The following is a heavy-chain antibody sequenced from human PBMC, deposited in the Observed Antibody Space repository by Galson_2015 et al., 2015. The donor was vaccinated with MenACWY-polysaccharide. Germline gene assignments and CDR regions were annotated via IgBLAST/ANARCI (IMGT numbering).Heavy chain of an antibody. CDR2: TYRGSN. V-gene: IGHV6-1*01. CDR1: GDSVSNHHVA. Sequence: CAISGDSVSNHHVAWNWIRQSPSRGLEWLGRTYRGSNQYAASMRGRIAINSDTSTNQFSLQLSSVTPEDTGLYYCARGAYSSFDIWGHGTMVTVSS. D-gene: IGHD2-15*01. CDR3: ARGAYSSFDI. J-gene: IGHJ3*02.